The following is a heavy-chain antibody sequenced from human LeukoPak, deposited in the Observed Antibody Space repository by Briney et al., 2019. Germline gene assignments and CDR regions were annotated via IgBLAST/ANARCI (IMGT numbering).Heavy chain of an antibody. CDR1: GFTFSNFW. CDR2: IKQDGWDK. CDR3: ARVLVRAAIVWFDP. D-gene: IGHD2-2*02. V-gene: IGHV3-7*01. Sequence: GVSLILSCAASGFTFSNFWMSWFRQAPGKELEGVANIKQDGWDKNYVDSVKGRFTISRDNAKNTLYLQMNRLGAEDTAVYYCARVLVRAAIVWFDPWGQGTLVTVSS. J-gene: IGHJ5*02.